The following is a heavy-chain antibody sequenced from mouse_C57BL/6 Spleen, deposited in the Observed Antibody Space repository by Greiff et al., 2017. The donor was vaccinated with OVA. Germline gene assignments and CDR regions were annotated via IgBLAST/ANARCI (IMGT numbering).Heavy chain of an antibody. Sequence: EVQLQQSGPELVKPGASVKISCKASGYTFTDYYMNWVKQSHGKSLEWIGDINPNNGGTSYNQKFKGKATLTVDKSSSTAYMELRSLTSEDSAVYYCARDADYDGAWFAYWGQGTLVTVSA. V-gene: IGHV1-26*01. D-gene: IGHD2-4*01. J-gene: IGHJ3*01. CDR1: GYTFTDYY. CDR3: ARDADYDGAWFAY. CDR2: INPNNGGT.